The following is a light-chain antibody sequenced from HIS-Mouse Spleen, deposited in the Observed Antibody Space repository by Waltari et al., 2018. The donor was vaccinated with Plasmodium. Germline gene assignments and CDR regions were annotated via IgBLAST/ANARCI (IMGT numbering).Light chain of an antibody. CDR3: YSTDSSGNHRV. CDR1: ALPNNY. Sequence: SYELTQPPPVSVSPGQTASITSSGDALPNNYAYWYQQKSGQAPVLVIYEDSKRPSGIPERFSGSSSGTMATLTISGAQVEDEADYYCYSTDSSGNHRVFGGGTKLTVL. J-gene: IGLJ3*02. V-gene: IGLV3-10*01. CDR2: EDS.